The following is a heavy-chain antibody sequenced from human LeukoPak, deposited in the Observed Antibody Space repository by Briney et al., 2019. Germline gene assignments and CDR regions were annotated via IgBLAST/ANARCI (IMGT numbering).Heavy chain of an antibody. V-gene: IGHV4-59*01. CDR1: GGSIGSYY. CDR2: IYYSGST. CDR3: ARVGYCVGECPDY. D-gene: IGHD2-21*01. J-gene: IGHJ4*02. Sequence: SETLSLTCTVSGGSIGSYYWSWIRQPPGKGLEWIGYIYYSGSTNYNPSLKSRVTISVDTSKNQFSLKLTSVTAADTAVYYCARVGYCVGECPDYWGQGTLVTVSP.